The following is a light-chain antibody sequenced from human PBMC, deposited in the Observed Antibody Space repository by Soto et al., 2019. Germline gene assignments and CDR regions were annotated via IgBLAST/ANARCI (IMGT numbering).Light chain of an antibody. CDR2: GAS. CDR3: QQSHSTPLT. V-gene: IGKV1-39*01. J-gene: IGKJ4*01. CDR1: LRISKY. Sequence: DIQVIQAPATLSASVGDRVNITCRASLRISKYLHRYHQRPGIPPNRLIYGASTLETGVPSRFSGSGSGTDFTLSINNLQPEDGATYYCQQSHSTPLTFGGGTKLEI.